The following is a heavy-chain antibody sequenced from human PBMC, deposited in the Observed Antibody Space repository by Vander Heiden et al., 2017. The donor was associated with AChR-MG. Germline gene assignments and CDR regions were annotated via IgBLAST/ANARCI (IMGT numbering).Heavy chain of an antibody. CDR2: IYQSGSI. Sequence: QVQLRESGPGLVKPSGTLSLPCAVSGGSITSSDYWWSWVRQSPGKGLEWIGEIYQSGSINYNPSLKSRVTISIDKSKKQFSLKLTSVTAADTAIYYCARALALDYWGQGTLVTVSS. J-gene: IGHJ4*02. V-gene: IGHV4-4*02. CDR3: ARALALDY. CDR1: GGSITSSDYW.